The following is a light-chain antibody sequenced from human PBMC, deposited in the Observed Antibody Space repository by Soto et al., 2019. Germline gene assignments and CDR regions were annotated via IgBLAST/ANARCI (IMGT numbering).Light chain of an antibody. J-gene: IGKJ5*01. Sequence: EIVLTQSPGSLSLSPGERATLSCRASQSVSSSYLAWYQQKPGQAPRLLMYAASSRAAGIPDRFSGSGSGTDFTLTISRLEPEDFAVYYCQQYGSSTITFGQGTDWRL. CDR1: QSVSSSY. CDR3: QQYGSSTIT. CDR2: AAS. V-gene: IGKV3-20*01.